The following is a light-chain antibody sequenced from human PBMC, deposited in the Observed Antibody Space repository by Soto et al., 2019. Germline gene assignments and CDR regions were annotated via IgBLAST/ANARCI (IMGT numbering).Light chain of an antibody. V-gene: IGKV3-15*01. CDR3: QQYNNWPRT. CDR1: QSVSSN. Sequence: EIVMTQSPVTLSVSPGERATLSCRASQSVSSNLARYQQKPGQAPRLLIYGASTRATGIPARFSGSRSGTEFTLTISSLQSEDFAVYYCQQYNNWPRTFGQGTKVEI. CDR2: GAS. J-gene: IGKJ1*01.